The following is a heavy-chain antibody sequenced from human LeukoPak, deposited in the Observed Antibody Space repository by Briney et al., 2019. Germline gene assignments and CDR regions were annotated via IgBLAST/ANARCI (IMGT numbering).Heavy chain of an antibody. CDR2: MNPNSGNT. D-gene: IGHD6-25*01. CDR3: ARVGVTAATADY. J-gene: IGHJ4*02. V-gene: IGHV1-8*01. CDR1: GYTFTSYG. Sequence: ASVKVSCKASGYTFTSYGINWVRQATGQGLEWMGWMNPNSGNTGYAQKFQDRVTMSSDTSTSTVYMELSSLRSEDTAVYFCARVGVTAATADYWGQGTLVTVSS.